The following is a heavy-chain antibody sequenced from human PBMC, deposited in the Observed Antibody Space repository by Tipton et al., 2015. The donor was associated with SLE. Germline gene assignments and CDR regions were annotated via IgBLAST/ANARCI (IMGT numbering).Heavy chain of an antibody. Sequence: QSGPEVKKPGASVKVSCKASGYTFTSYGISWARQAPGQGLEWMGWISAYNGNTNYAQKLQGRVTMTTDTSTSTAYMELRSLRSDDTAVYYCAREGGIVVVPAAILYYYGMDVWGQGTTVTVSS. V-gene: IGHV1-18*01. CDR1: GYTFTSYG. D-gene: IGHD2-2*01. J-gene: IGHJ6*02. CDR3: AREGGIVVVPAAILYYYGMDV. CDR2: ISAYNGNT.